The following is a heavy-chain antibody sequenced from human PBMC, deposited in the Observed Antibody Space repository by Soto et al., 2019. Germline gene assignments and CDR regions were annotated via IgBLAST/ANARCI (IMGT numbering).Heavy chain of an antibody. D-gene: IGHD3-10*01. CDR3: AHIHYSGSGNFLLSPNNWFDP. J-gene: IGHJ5*02. V-gene: IGHV2-5*02. CDR2: IYWDDDK. CDR1: GFSLSTSGVG. Sequence: QITLKESGPTLLKATQTLTLTCTFSGFSLSTSGVGVGWIRQPPGKALEWLALIYWDDDKFYSPSLKSRLTPTQDTSKXXVXLXXTNMDPVDTATYYCAHIHYSGSGNFLLSPNNWFDPWGQGTLVTVSS.